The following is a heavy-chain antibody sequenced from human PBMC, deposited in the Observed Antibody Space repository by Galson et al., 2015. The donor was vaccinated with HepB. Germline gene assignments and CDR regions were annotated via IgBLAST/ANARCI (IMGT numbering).Heavy chain of an antibody. D-gene: IGHD4-23*01. CDR1: GYTFTSYD. V-gene: IGHV1-8*01. CDR2: MNPSSGNT. Sequence: SVKVSCKASGYTFTSYDINWVRQATGQGPEWLGWMNPSSGNTGYAQKFQGRVSLTRDTSISTAYTELSSLRSEDTAIYYCARDYGGNSGWFDPWGQGTLVTVS. J-gene: IGHJ5*02. CDR3: ARDYGGNSGWFDP.